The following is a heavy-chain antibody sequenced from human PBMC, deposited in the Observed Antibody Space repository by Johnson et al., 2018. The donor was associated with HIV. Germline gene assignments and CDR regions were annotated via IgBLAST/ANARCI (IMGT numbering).Heavy chain of an antibody. Sequence: VQLVESGGGVVRPGGSLRLSCAASGFTFSIYDMHWVRQVTGKGLEWVSAIGTAGDTYYPGSVKGRFTISRENAKNSLYLQMNSLRAGDTAVYYCARELEGDYAFDIWGQGTMVTVSS. D-gene: IGHD3-10*01. J-gene: IGHJ3*02. V-gene: IGHV3-13*01. CDR1: GFTFSIYD. CDR2: IGTAGDT. CDR3: ARELEGDYAFDI.